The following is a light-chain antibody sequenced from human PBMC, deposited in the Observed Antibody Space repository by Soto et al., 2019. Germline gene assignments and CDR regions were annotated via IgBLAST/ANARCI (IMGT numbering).Light chain of an antibody. J-gene: IGKJ1*01. CDR2: KAS. Sequence: DIQMTQSPSTLSASVGDRVTITCRASQSISVWLAWYQQKAGKAPNLLIYKASRLESGVPSRFSGSGSEKEFTLTISGLQPGDSATFYCQQYNSYSPTFGQGTKVEVK. V-gene: IGKV1-5*03. CDR3: QQYNSYSPT. CDR1: QSISVW.